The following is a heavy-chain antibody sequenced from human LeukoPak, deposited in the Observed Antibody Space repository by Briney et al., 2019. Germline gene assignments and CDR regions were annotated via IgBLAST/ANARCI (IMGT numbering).Heavy chain of an antibody. D-gene: IGHD1-26*01. V-gene: IGHV1-46*01. CDR2: IYPRDGST. CDR1: GYTFTINY. J-gene: IGHJ4*02. Sequence: GASVKVSCKASGYTFTINYIHWVRQAPGQGLEWMGMIYPRDGSTSYAQKFQGRVTVTRDTSTSTVHMELSGLRSEDTAVYYCARERGSFVFDYWGQGTLVTVSS. CDR3: ARERGSFVFDY.